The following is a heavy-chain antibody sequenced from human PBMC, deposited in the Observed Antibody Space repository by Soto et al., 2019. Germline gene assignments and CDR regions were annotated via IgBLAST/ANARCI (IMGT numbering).Heavy chain of an antibody. J-gene: IGHJ4*02. D-gene: IGHD4-17*01. V-gene: IGHV3-33*01. CDR1: GFTFSSYG. Sequence: QVQLVESGGGVVQPGRSLRLSCAASGFTFSSYGMHWVRQAPGKGLEWVAVIWYDGSNKYYADSVKGRFTISRDNSKNHLYLQMNSLRAEDTAVYYCARVLPTTVTYREVGVGGLDYWGQGTLVTVSS. CDR2: IWYDGSNK. CDR3: ARVLPTTVTYREVGVGGLDY.